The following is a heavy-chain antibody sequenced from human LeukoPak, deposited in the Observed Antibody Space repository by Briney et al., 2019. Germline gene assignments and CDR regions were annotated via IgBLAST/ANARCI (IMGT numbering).Heavy chain of an antibody. Sequence: SQTLSLTCTVSGGSISSGSYYWSWIRQPAGKGLEWIGYIYYSGSTNYNPSLKSRVTISVDTSKNQFSLKLSSVTAADTAVYYCARGTQWLAFDYWGQGTLVTVSS. CDR1: GGSISSGSYY. D-gene: IGHD6-19*01. CDR3: ARGTQWLAFDY. V-gene: IGHV4-61*10. CDR2: IYYSGST. J-gene: IGHJ4*02.